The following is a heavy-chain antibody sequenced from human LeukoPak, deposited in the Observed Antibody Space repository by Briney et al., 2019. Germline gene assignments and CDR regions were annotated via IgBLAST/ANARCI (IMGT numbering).Heavy chain of an antibody. CDR3: ARGKGYSSG. CDR2: IKQDGSEK. D-gene: IGHD6-19*01. Sequence: ETLSLTCTVSGGSISSYYWSWIRQPPGKGLEWVANIKQDGSEKYYVDSVKGRFTISRDNAKNSLYLQMNSLRAEDTAVYYCARGKGYSSGWGQGTLVTVSS. V-gene: IGHV3-7*03. J-gene: IGHJ4*02. CDR1: GGSISSYY.